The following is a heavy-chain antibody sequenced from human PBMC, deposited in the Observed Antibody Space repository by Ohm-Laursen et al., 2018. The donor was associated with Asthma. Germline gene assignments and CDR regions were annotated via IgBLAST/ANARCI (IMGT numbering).Heavy chain of an antibody. CDR1: GGSISSGGYS. Sequence: TLSLTCAVSGGSISSGGYSWSWIRQPPGKGLEWIGYIYHSGSTYYNPSLKSRVIISVDRSKNQFSLKLSSVTAADTAVYYCARGGITIFGVVNWFDPWGRGTLVTVSS. V-gene: IGHV4-30-2*01. D-gene: IGHD3-3*01. CDR2: IYHSGST. CDR3: ARGGITIFGVVNWFDP. J-gene: IGHJ5*02.